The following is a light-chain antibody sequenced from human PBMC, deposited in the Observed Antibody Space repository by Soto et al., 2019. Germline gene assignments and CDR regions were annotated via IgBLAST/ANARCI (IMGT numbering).Light chain of an antibody. CDR1: SSDVGNFNL. V-gene: IGLV2-23*01. CDR2: EGH. Sequence: QSALTQPASVSGSPGQSITISCTGTSSDVGNFNLVSWYQHHPGKAPKLMIYEGHKRPSGVSIRFSGSKSGNTASLTISGLQAEDEADYYCCSYAAGRTLVFGGGTKVTVL. J-gene: IGLJ3*02. CDR3: CSYAAGRTLV.